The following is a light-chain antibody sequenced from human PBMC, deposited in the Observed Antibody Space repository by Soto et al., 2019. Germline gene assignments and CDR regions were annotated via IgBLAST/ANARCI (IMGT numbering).Light chain of an antibody. Sequence: EIVLTQSPGTLSLSPGERATLSCRASQSVSSSYLAWYQQKPGQAPRLLIYDASNRATGIPDRFSGSGSGTDFTLTINSLEPEDFAVYYCQHRYNWPLTFGAGTKVDIK. CDR2: DAS. V-gene: IGKV3D-20*02. CDR1: QSVSSSY. CDR3: QHRYNWPLT. J-gene: IGKJ4*01.